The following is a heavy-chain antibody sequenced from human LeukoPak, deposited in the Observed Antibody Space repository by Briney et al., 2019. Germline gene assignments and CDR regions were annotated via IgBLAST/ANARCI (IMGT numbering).Heavy chain of an antibody. CDR2: IRSKAYGGTT. D-gene: IGHD6-6*01. CDR3: TRGGVYSSSDY. CDR1: GFTFGDYA. J-gene: IGHJ4*02. Sequence: GGSQRLSCTASGFTFGDYAMSWFRQAPGKGLEWVGFIRSKAYGGTTEYAASVKGRFTISRDDSKSIAYLQMNSLKTEDTAVYYCTRGGVYSSSDYWGQGTLVTVSS. V-gene: IGHV3-49*03.